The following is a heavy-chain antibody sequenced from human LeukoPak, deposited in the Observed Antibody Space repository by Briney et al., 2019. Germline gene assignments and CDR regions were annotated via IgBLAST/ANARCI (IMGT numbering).Heavy chain of an antibody. V-gene: IGHV3-23*01. CDR2: ISGSGGST. CDR1: GFTFSNYA. D-gene: IGHD3-3*01. J-gene: IGHJ4*02. CDR3: ATDRGWRTSGYYLYYFEY. Sequence: GGSLRLSCAASGFTFSNYAMSWVRQAPGKGLEWVSLISGSGGSTYYADSVKGRLTISRDNTKNTLYLQMSSLRAEDTAVYYCATDRGWRTSGYYLYYFEYWGQGTLVTYSS.